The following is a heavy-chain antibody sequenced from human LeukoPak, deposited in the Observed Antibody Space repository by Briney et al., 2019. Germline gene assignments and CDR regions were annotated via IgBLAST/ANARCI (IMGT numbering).Heavy chain of an antibody. CDR2: INHSGST. D-gene: IGHD3-16*01. CDR1: GGSFSGYY. J-gene: IGHJ6*03. CDR3: ARLITEGDYYYYYYMDV. V-gene: IGHV4-34*01. Sequence: SETLSLTCAVYGGSFSGYYWSWIRQPPGKGLEWIGEINHSGSTNYNPSLKSRVTISVDTSKNQFSLKLSSVTAADTAAYYCARLITEGDYYYYYYMDVWGKGTTVTVSS.